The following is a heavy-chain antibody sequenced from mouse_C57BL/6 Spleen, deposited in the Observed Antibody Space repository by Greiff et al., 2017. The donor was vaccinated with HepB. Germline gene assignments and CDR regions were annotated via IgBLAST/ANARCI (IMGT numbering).Heavy chain of an antibody. Sequence: VQLQQSDAELVKPGASVKISCKVSGYTFTDHTIHWLRQRPEQGLEWIGYIYPRDGSTKYNEKFKGKATLTADKSSSTAYMQLNSRTSEDSAVYCCALDSSGPYFDYWGQGTTLTGSS. CDR3: ALDSSGPYFDY. J-gene: IGHJ2*01. V-gene: IGHV1-78*01. CDR1: GYTFTDHT. D-gene: IGHD3-2*02. CDR2: IYPRDGST.